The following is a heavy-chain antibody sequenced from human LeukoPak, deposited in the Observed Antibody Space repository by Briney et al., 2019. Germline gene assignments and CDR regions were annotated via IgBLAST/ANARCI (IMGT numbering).Heavy chain of an antibody. CDR3: ARDPGDIVVVPAAQTVPTDY. CDR2: IIPILGIA. J-gene: IGHJ4*02. D-gene: IGHD2-2*01. CDR1: GVTFSSYA. V-gene: IGHV1-69*10. Sequence: ASVKGSCKASGVTFSSYAISWVRQAPGQGLVCMGPIIPILGIANYAQKFQGRVTITADKSTSTAYMELSSLRSEDTAVYYCARDPGDIVVVPAAQTVPTDYWGQGTLVTVSS.